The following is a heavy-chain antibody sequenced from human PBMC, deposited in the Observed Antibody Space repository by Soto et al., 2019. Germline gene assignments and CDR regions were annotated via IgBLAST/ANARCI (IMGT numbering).Heavy chain of an antibody. CDR1: GVTFSSSA. V-gene: IGHV3-23*01. Sequence: GGCLGLSCAASGVTFSSSAMTWVRQAPGKGLEWVSAISGSGGSTYYADSVKGRFTISRDNSKNTLYLQMNSLRAEDTAVYYCATLSVITSHFDYWGQGTLVTVSS. J-gene: IGHJ4*02. D-gene: IGHD3-22*01. CDR2: ISGSGGST. CDR3: ATLSVITSHFDY.